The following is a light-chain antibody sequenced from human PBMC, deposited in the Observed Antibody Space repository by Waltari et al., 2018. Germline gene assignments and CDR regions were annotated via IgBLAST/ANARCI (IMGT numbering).Light chain of an antibody. CDR2: GNN. CDR3: ASWDDSLSVGV. V-gene: IGLV1-47*01. Sequence: QSVLTQPPSASGTPGQRVTISCSGSISNLGTNYVYWYQQFPGTAPKLLSQGNNQRPSGVPDLFSGSKSGTSASLAISGLRSEDEADYYCASWDDSLSVGVFGGGTKLTVL. J-gene: IGLJ3*02. CDR1: ISNLGTNY.